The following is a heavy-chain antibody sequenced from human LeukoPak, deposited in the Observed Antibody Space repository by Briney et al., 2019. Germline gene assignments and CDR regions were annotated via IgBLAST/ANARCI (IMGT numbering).Heavy chain of an antibody. CDR1: GYSISSAYY. Sequence: PSETLSLTCTVSGYSISSAYYGGWIRQPSGKGLEWIATISHSGSTYYNPSLKSRVTISADTSQNQHSLKLSSVTAADTAVYYCARVNTVMATFDYWGQGTPVTVSS. J-gene: IGHJ4*02. D-gene: IGHD4-11*01. V-gene: IGHV4-38-2*02. CDR3: ARVNTVMATFDY. CDR2: ISHSGST.